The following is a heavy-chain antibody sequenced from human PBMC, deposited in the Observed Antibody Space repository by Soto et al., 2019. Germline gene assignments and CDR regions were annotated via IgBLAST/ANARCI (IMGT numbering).Heavy chain of an antibody. CDR2: IYHSGST. D-gene: IGHD2-2*01. Sequence: SETLSLTCAVSGGSISSGGYSWSWIRQPPGKGLEWIGYIYHSGSTYYNPSLKSRVTISVDRSKNQFSLKLSSVTAADTAVYYCARQVADRIVVVPAANDAFDIWGQGTMVTVSS. CDR1: GGSISSGGYS. CDR3: ARQVADRIVVVPAANDAFDI. J-gene: IGHJ3*02. V-gene: IGHV4-30-2*01.